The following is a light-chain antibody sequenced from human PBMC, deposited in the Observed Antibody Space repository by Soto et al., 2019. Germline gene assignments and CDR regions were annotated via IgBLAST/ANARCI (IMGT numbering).Light chain of an antibody. Sequence: QSALTQPASVSGSPGQSITISCTGTSSDVGGYNYVSWYQQHPGKAPKVMIYEVSNRPSGVSNRFSGSKSGNTASLTISGLQAEDEADDYCSSFTSSGTRVFGTGTKLTVL. V-gene: IGLV2-14*01. CDR3: SSFTSSGTRV. CDR2: EVS. CDR1: SSDVGGYNY. J-gene: IGLJ1*01.